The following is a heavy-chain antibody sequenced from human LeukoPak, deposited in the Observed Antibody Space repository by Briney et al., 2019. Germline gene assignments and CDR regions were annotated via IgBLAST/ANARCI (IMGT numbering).Heavy chain of an antibody. CDR2: IKEDGSEK. D-gene: IGHD3-22*01. Sequence: QTGGSLRLSSAASGITFSSYWMTWVRQAPGKGLKWVANIKEDGSEKYYMDSVKGRFTISRGNAKNSLYLQMNSLRAEDTAVYYCARGSGYSRFVPWGQGALVTVSS. V-gene: IGHV3-7*04. J-gene: IGHJ5*02. CDR1: GITFSSYW. CDR3: ARGSGYSRFVP.